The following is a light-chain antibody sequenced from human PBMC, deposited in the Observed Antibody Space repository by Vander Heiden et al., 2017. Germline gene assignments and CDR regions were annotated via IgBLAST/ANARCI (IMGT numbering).Light chain of an antibody. J-gene: IGLJ2*01. CDR2: EVS. CDR1: SSDVGDYDY. Sequence: QSALTQPASVSGSPGQSITISCTGTSSDVGDYDYVSWYQQHPGKAPKLMIYEVSNRPSGVSNRFSGSTSGKTASLTISGLQAEDEADYYCRSYTITNTVVFGGGTRLPVL. V-gene: IGLV2-14*01. CDR3: RSYTITNTVV.